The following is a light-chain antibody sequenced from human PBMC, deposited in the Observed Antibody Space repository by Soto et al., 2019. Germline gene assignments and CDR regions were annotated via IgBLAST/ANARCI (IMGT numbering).Light chain of an antibody. CDR2: KDI. J-gene: IGLJ3*02. V-gene: IGLV3-25*02. CDR3: QSGDSSGTYWV. CDR1: ALPKTY. Sequence: SYELTQPPSVSVSPGQTASITCSGDALPKTYVYLYQQKPGQAPVLVIYKDIERPSEFPERFSGSSSGTTVTLTISGVQAEDEADYYCQSGDSSGTYWVFGGGTKLTVL.